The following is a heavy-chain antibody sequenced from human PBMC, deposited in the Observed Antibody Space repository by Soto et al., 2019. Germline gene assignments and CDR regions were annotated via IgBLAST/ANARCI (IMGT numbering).Heavy chain of an antibody. V-gene: IGHV4-59*12. CDR3: ATNKRNSASLDL. CDR1: GGSISSYY. D-gene: IGHD1-26*01. Sequence: PSETLSLTCTVSGGSISSYYWSWIRQPPGKGLEWIGYIYYNGNTNYNPSLKSRVIISVDTSKNQFSLKVTSVTAADTGVYYCATNKRNSASLDLWGQGTTVTVSS. CDR2: IYYNGNT. J-gene: IGHJ6*02.